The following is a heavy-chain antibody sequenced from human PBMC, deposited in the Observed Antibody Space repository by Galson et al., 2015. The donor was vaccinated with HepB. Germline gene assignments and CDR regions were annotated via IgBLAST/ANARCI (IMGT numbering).Heavy chain of an antibody. CDR1: GYTFTSYG. V-gene: IGHV1-18*01. CDR3: ARSSFLWFGELVWGGPPAPDY. D-gene: IGHD3-10*01. CDR2: ISAYNGNT. Sequence: SVKVSCKASGYTFTSYGISWVRQAPGQGLEWMGWISAYNGNTNYAQKLQGRVTMTTDTSPSTAYMELRSLRSDDTAVYYCARSSFLWFGELVWGGPPAPDYWGQGTLVTVSS. J-gene: IGHJ4*02.